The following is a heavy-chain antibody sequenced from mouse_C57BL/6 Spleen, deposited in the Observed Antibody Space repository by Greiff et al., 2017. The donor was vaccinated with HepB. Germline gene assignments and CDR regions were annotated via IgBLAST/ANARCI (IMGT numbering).Heavy chain of an antibody. CDR3: AREGDYDGDYAMDY. J-gene: IGHJ4*01. Sequence: QVQLQQPGAELVKPGASVKLSCKASGYTFTSYWMHWVKQRPGQGLEWIGMIHPNSGSTNYNEKFKSKATLTVDKSSSTAYMQLSSLTSEDSAVYDCAREGDYDGDYAMDYWGQGTSVTVSS. V-gene: IGHV1-64*01. CDR2: IHPNSGST. D-gene: IGHD2-4*01. CDR1: GYTFTSYW.